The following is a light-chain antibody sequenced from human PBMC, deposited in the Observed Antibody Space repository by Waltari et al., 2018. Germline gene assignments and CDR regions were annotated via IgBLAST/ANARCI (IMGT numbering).Light chain of an antibody. Sequence: QSVLTPPPSAPGTPGQRATISCSGSSSNIGRKPVSWYQQLPGTAPKLLIHTNDQRPSGVPDRFSGSKSGTSASLAISGLQSEDEADYYCAAWDDSLNGPVFGGGTKLTVL. V-gene: IGLV1-44*01. J-gene: IGLJ2*01. CDR3: AAWDDSLNGPV. CDR1: SSNIGRKP. CDR2: TND.